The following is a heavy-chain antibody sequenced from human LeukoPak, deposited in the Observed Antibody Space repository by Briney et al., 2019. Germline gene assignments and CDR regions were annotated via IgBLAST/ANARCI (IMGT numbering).Heavy chain of an antibody. CDR3: ARGDYSSSWYEYNWFDS. Sequence: SETLSLTCTVSGYSISSGYYWGWIRQPPGKGLEWIGSIYHSGNTYYSPSLKSRVTISVDTSKNQFPLKLSSVTAADTAVYYCARGDYSSSWYEYNWFDSWGQGTLVTVSS. CDR2: IYHSGNT. V-gene: IGHV4-38-2*02. CDR1: GYSISSGYY. J-gene: IGHJ5*01. D-gene: IGHD6-13*01.